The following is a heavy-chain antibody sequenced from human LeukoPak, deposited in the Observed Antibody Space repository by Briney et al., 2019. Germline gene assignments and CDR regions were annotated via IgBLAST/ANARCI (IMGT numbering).Heavy chain of an antibody. J-gene: IGHJ5*02. Sequence: PSQTLSLTCTVSGGSISCGSYYWSWIRQPAGKGLEWIGRIYTSGSTNYNPSLKSRFTISVDTSKNQFSLKLSSVTAADTAVYYCARDPLGLAGYCSSTGCYTMGALDPWGQGTLVTVSS. D-gene: IGHD2-2*02. CDR3: ARDPLGLAGYCSSTGCYTMGALDP. CDR2: IYTSGST. V-gene: IGHV4-61*02. CDR1: GGSISCGSYY.